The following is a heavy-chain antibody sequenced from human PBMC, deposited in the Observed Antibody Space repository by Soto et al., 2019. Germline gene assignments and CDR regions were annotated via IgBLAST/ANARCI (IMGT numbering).Heavy chain of an antibody. Sequence: QVQLVQSGAEVKKPGASVKVSCKASGYTFTSYYMHWVRQAPGQGLEWMGIINPSGGSTSYAQKFQGRVTMTRDTSTRTVYMELSSLRSEDTAVYYCARDVNILTGYYDDYYYYGMDVWGQGTTVTVSS. CDR1: GYTFTSYY. CDR3: ARDVNILTGYYDDYYYYGMDV. CDR2: INPSGGST. V-gene: IGHV1-46*01. J-gene: IGHJ6*02. D-gene: IGHD3-9*01.